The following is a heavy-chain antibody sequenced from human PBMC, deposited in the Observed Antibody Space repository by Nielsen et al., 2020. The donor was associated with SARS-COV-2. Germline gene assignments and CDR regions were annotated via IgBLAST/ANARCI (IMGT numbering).Heavy chain of an antibody. D-gene: IGHD5-18*01. V-gene: IGHV4-34*13. CDR3: ARDGGYSYGYYYYYYGMDV. Sequence: PGKGLEWIGEINHSGSTNYNPSLKSRVTISVDTSKNQFSLKLSSVTAADTAVYYCARDGGYSYGYYYYYYGMDVWGQGTTVTVSS. J-gene: IGHJ6*02. CDR2: INHSGST.